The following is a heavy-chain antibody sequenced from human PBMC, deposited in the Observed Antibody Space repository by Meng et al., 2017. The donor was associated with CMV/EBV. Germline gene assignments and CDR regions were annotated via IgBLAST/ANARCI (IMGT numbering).Heavy chain of an antibody. CDR3: AKVLLRFLEWLSPNFDY. V-gene: IGHV3-23*01. CDR1: GFTFSSYA. Sequence: GESLKISCAASGFTFSSYAMSWVRQAPGKGLGWVSAISGSGGSTYSADSVKGRFTITRDNSKNTLYLQMNSLRAEDTAVYYCAKVLLRFLEWLSPNFDYWGQGTLVTVSS. D-gene: IGHD3-3*01. CDR2: ISGSGGST. J-gene: IGHJ4*02.